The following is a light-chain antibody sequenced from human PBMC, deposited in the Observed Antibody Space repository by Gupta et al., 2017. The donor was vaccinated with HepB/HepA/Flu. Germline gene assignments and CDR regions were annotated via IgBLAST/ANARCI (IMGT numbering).Light chain of an antibody. CDR2: EVT. CDR3: SSSTTTNTYVL. J-gene: IGLJ2*01. V-gene: IGLV2-18*02. CDR1: SSDIGNSNR. Sequence: QSALTQPPSVSGSPGQSVTISCTGTSSDIGNSNRVSWYQRPPGTAPKLIIYEVTNRPSGVPDRFSGSKSDNTASLTISRLQPEDEADYVGSSSTTTNTYVLFGGGTKLTVL.